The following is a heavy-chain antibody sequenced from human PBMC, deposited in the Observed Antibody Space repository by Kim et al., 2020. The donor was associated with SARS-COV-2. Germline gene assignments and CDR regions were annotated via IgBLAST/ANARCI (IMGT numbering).Heavy chain of an antibody. J-gene: IGHJ5*02. V-gene: IGHV4-39*07. D-gene: IGHD3-3*01. Sequence: RVTISVDTSKNQFSLKLSSVTAADTAVYYCARGPQRKYDFWSGSYNWFDPWGQGTLVTVSS. CDR3: ARGPQRKYDFWSGSYNWFDP.